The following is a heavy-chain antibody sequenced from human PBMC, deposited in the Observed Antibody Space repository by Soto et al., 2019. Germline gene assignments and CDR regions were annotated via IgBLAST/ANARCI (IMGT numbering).Heavy chain of an antibody. D-gene: IGHD2-15*01. CDR1: GFALSSYS. CDR2: TFNFDGSL. Sequence: EVQLVESGGRLVKPGGSLRLSCAASGFALSSYSIGWVRQAPGKGLLWVSFTFNFDGSLYYADSVKGLIAISRDNAKNSVYLQMNSLRAEATGVYYCAREERYCVGGGCFRSAFDLWGQGTVVTVSS. CDR3: AREERYCVGGGCFRSAFDL. V-gene: IGHV3-21*01. J-gene: IGHJ3*01.